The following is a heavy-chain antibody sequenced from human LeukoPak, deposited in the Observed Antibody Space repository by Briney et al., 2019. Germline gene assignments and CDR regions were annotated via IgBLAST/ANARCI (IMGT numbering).Heavy chain of an antibody. CDR2: IYHSGST. V-gene: IGHV4-38-2*01. CDR1: GGSFSGYY. J-gene: IGHJ4*02. D-gene: IGHD3-3*01. CDR3: ARGPPEYYDFWSGHYIYFDY. Sequence: SETLSLTCAVYGGSFSGYYWGWIRQPPGKGLEWIGSIYHSGSTYYNPSLKSRVTISVDTSKNQLSLKLSSVTAADTAVYYCARGPPEYYDFWSGHYIYFDYWGQGTLVTVSS.